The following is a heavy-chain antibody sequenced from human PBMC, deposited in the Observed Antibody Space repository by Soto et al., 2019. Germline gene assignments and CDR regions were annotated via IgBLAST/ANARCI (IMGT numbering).Heavy chain of an antibody. D-gene: IGHD2-15*01. CDR1: GGTFNAHA. Sequence: QVQLVQSGAEVKKPGSSVKVSCKGSGGTFNAHAISWVRQAPGQGLEWMGGIIPLFGTPNYAQKFQGRLTINADTSTTTAYLELSSLRSDDTAIYFCARVRWTLSLEESDATWGQGTLVTVSS. CDR3: ARVRWTLSLEESDAT. CDR2: IIPLFGTP. V-gene: IGHV1-69*06. J-gene: IGHJ5*02.